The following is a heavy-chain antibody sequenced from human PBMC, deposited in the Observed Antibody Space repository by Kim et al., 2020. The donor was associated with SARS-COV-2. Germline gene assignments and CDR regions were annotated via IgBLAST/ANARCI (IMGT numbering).Heavy chain of an antibody. J-gene: IGHJ6*02. CDR2: IIPIFGTA. Sequence: SVKVSCKASGGTFSSYAISWVRQAPGQGLEWMGGIIPIFGTANYAQKFQGRVTITADESTSTAYMELSSLRSEDTAVYYCARDRPSGYSGYDRAALYYYYGMDVWGQGTTVTVSS. CDR1: GGTFSSYA. V-gene: IGHV1-69*13. D-gene: IGHD5-12*01. CDR3: ARDRPSGYSGYDRAALYYYYGMDV.